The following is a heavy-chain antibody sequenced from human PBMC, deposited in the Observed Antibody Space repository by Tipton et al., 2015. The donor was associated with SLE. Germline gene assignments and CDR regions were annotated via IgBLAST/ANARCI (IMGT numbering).Heavy chain of an antibody. CDR3: AKRGGSYHSSWFDP. D-gene: IGHD1-26*01. Sequence: TLSLTCTVSGGTVSSGGYYWSWIRQHPGKGLEWVGCSFYTGTTFYNPSLKSRVTISVDTSENQFSLRLTSVTAADTAVYFCAKRGGSYHSSWFDPWGRGTQVTVSS. CDR2: SFYTGTT. V-gene: IGHV4-31*03. J-gene: IGHJ5*02. CDR1: GGTVSSGGYY.